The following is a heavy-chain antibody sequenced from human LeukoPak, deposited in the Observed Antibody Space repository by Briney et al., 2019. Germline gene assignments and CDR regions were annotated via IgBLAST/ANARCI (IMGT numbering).Heavy chain of an antibody. D-gene: IGHD5-18*01. V-gene: IGHV4-4*07. CDR1: GGSISSYY. CDR3: ASGDTAMVDY. CDR2: IYTSGST. Sequence: TSETLSLTCTVSGGSISSYYWSWIRQPAGKGLEWIGRIYTSGSTNYNPSLKSRVTMSVDTSKNQFSLRLSSVTAADTAVYYCASGDTAMVDYWGQGTLVTVSS. J-gene: IGHJ4*02.